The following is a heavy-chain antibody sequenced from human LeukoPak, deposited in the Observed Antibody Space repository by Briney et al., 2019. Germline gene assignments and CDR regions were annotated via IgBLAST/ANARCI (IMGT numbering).Heavy chain of an antibody. CDR2: IKQDGSEK. Sequence: GGSLRLSCAASGFTFSSYWMSWVRQEPGKGLEWVANIKQDGSEKYYVDSVKGRFTISRDNSKNTLYLQMNSLRAADTAVYYCAKDFDFWSGYSQYAFDIWGQGTMVVVSS. D-gene: IGHD3-3*01. J-gene: IGHJ3*02. CDR1: GFTFSSYW. V-gene: IGHV3-7*03. CDR3: AKDFDFWSGYSQYAFDI.